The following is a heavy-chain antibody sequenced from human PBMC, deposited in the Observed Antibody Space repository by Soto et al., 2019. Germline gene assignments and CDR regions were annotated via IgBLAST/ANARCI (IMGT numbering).Heavy chain of an antibody. V-gene: IGHV1-46*01. Sequence: VEGSCKGSGYKVTTHFIPWVGQAPGQGLEWMGMIHPSGDTGYAQKFRGRVTMTIDTSTTTAYMELRNLTSEDTAVYFSVRGYCTTSPCSGDFQFWGQGTVVTVSS. CDR2: IHPSGDT. J-gene: IGHJ1*01. CDR1: GYKVTTHF. D-gene: IGHD2-15*01. CDR3: VRGYCTTSPCSGDFQF.